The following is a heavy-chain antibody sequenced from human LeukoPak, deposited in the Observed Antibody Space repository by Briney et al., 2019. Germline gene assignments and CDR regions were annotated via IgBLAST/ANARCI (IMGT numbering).Heavy chain of an antibody. J-gene: IGHJ3*01. D-gene: IGHD2-2*01. CDR2: FDPEDDER. Sequence: ASVKVSCKVSGYILSQLSMHWVRQAPGKGLEWMGGFDPEDDERIYAQKFQGRVTMTEDTSTDTAYMELSSLRSEDTALYYCASLLVPAPKEGAFDFWGQGTMVTVSS. CDR1: GYILSQLS. V-gene: IGHV1-24*01. CDR3: ASLLVPAPKEGAFDF.